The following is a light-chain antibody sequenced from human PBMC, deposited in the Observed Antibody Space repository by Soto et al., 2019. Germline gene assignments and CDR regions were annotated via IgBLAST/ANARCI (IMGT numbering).Light chain of an antibody. CDR3: MQGTHGSYT. V-gene: IGKV2-30*02. Sequence: DVVMTQSPLSLPGTLGQPASISCRSSQSLVHGDGNTYFNWLQQRPGQPPRRLIYKVSNRDYGGPDGFSGSGSGTDFRLKISRVEAEDVGIYYSMQGTHGSYTFGQGTKLVIK. CDR1: QSLVHGDGNTY. CDR2: KVS. J-gene: IGKJ2*01.